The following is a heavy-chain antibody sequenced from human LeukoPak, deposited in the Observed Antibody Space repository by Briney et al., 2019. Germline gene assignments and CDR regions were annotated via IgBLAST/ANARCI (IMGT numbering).Heavy chain of an antibody. CDR3: ARDLQRARYYGSVDDAFDI. CDR2: IYTNGST. J-gene: IGHJ3*02. V-gene: IGHV4-61*02. Sequence: SQTLSLTCTVSGGSISSGSYYWSWIRQPAGKGLEWIERIYTNGSTNYNPSLKSRVTISVDTSKNQLSLKLSSVTAADTAVYYCARDLQRARYYGSVDDAFDIWGQGTMVTVSS. D-gene: IGHD3-10*01. CDR1: GGSISSGSYY.